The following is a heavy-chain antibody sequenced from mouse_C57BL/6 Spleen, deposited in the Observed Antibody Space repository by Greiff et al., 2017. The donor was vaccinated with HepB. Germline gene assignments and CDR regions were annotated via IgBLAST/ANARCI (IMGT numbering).Heavy chain of an antibody. CDR1: GFTFSSYG. J-gene: IGHJ3*01. V-gene: IGHV5-6*01. Sequence: EVNVVESGGDLVKPGGSLKLSCAASGFTFSSYGMSWVRQTPDKRLEWVATISSGGSYTYYPDSVKGRFTISRDNAKNTLYLQMSSLKSEDTAMYYCARQNCAYWGQGTLVTVSA. CDR2: ISSGGSYT. D-gene: IGHD4-1*01. CDR3: ARQNCAY.